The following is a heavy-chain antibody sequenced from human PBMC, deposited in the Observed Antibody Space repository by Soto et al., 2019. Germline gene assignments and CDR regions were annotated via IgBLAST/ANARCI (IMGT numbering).Heavy chain of an antibody. CDR2: INAGNGNT. CDR1: GYTFTSYA. D-gene: IGHD3-10*01. V-gene: IGHV1-3*01. CDR3: ARTLSTPGSGSYSDY. Sequence: QVQLVQSGAEVKKPGASVKVSCKASGYTFTSYAIHWVRQAPGQRLEWMGWINAGNGNTKYSQKFQGRVTITRDTSASTAYMELRSLRSEDTAVYYCARTLSTPGSGSYSDYWGQGTLVTVSS. J-gene: IGHJ4*02.